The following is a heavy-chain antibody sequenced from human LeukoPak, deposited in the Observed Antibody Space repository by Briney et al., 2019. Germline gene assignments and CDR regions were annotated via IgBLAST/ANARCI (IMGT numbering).Heavy chain of an antibody. CDR2: MNPNSGNT. CDR3: VRGIWSSHTVGYYFDY. CDR1: GYTFTSYD. Sequence: WASVKVSCKASGYTFTSYDINWVRQATGQGLEWMGWMNPNSGNTGYAQKFQGRVTITRDASASTAYMELSSLRYEDMAVYYCVRGIWSSHTVGYYFDYWGQGTLVTVSS. D-gene: IGHD2-8*02. V-gene: IGHV1-8*01. J-gene: IGHJ4*02.